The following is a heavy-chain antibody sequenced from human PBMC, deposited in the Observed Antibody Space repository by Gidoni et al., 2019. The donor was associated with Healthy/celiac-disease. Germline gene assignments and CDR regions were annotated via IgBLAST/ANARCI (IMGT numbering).Heavy chain of an antibody. CDR2: INHSGST. Sequence: QVQLQQWGAGLLKPSETLSLTCAVYGGSFRGYYWRWIRQPPRQGLEWFGEINHSGSTNYNPSLKSRVTISVDTSKNQFSLKMSSVTAADTAVYYCARAGRLYYYDSSGYYWGQGTLVTVSS. CDR1: GGSFRGYY. D-gene: IGHD3-22*01. CDR3: ARAGRLYYYDSSGYY. J-gene: IGHJ4*02. V-gene: IGHV4-34*01.